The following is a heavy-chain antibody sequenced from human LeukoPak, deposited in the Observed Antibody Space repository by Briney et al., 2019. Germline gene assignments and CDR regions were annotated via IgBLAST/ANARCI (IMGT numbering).Heavy chain of an antibody. CDR1: GFPFSSYG. V-gene: IGHV3-30*02. D-gene: IGHD4-11*01. CDR2: IPYDGSDK. Sequence: PGGSLRLSCAASGFPFSSYGMHWVRQAPGKGLEWVAFIPYDGSDKFYADSVKGRFTISRDNSKNTLYLQMNSLRDEDTAVYYCAAMTSVTTGDYWGQGTLVTVSS. CDR3: AAMTSVTTGDY. J-gene: IGHJ4*02.